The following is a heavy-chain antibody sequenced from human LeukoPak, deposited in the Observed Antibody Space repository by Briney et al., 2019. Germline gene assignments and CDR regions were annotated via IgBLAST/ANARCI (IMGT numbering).Heavy chain of an antibody. CDR2: IKQDGSEK. D-gene: IGHD4-17*01. V-gene: IGHV3-7*01. CDR3: ASDYGDSDY. J-gene: IGHJ4*02. Sequence: PGGSLRLSCAPSGFPFSSYWMSWVRQAPGKGLEWVANIKQDGSEKYYVDSVKGRFTISRDNAKNSLYLQMNSLRAEDTAVYYCASDYGDSDYWGQGTLVTVSS. CDR1: GFPFSSYW.